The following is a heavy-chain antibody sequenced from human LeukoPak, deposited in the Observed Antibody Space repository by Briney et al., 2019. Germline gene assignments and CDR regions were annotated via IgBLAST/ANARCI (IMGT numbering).Heavy chain of an antibody. CDR3: ARQQQLVLAGAFDI. D-gene: IGHD6-13*01. CDR2: IIPIFGTA. CDR1: GGTLSSYA. Sequence: SVKVSCKASGGTLSSYAISWVRQPPAQGLEWMGGIIPIFGTAKYAQKFQGRVTINADESTSTAYMELSSLRSEDTAVYYCARQQQLVLAGAFDIWGQGTMVTVSS. J-gene: IGHJ3*02. V-gene: IGHV1-69*01.